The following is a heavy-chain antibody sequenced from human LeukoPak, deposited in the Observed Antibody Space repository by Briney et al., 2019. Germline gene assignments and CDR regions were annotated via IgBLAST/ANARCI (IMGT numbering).Heavy chain of an antibody. CDR3: ARVPSFGYCSSTSCYAGSFDY. D-gene: IGHD2-2*03. CDR1: GGSFSGYY. V-gene: IGHV4-34*01. Sequence: SETLSLTCAVYGGSFSGYYWSWIRQPPGKGLEWIGEINHSGSTNYNPSLKSRVTTSVDTSKNQFSLKLSSVNAADTAVYYCARVPSFGYCSSTSCYAGSFDYWGQGTLVTVSS. J-gene: IGHJ4*02. CDR2: INHSGST.